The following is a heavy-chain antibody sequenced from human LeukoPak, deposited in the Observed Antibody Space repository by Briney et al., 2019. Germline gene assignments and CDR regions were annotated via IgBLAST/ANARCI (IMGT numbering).Heavy chain of an antibody. CDR1: GFTFSNYN. V-gene: IGHV3-21*01. J-gene: IGHJ4*02. CDR3: ARSRYDYIWGIDY. D-gene: IGHD3-16*01. Sequence: GGSLRLSCAASGFTFSNYNMNWVRQAPGKGLEWVSSITSTSSYIYYADSVKGRFTISRDNAKNTLYLQMNSLRDEDTAVFYCARSRYDYIWGIDYWGQGTLVTISS. CDR2: ITSTSSYI.